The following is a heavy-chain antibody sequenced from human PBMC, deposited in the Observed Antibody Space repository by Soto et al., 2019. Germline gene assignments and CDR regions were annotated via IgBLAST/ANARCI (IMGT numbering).Heavy chain of an antibody. Sequence: GGSLRLSCASSGFSFINYGMHWVRQAPGKGLEWVAVISYDGSSKYHADSVKGRFTISRDNSKNTLHLQMNSLRAEDTAVYYCSKDRRGGRAVLDSWGQGTPVTVSS. CDR3: SKDRRGGRAVLDS. J-gene: IGHJ4*02. CDR1: GFSFINYG. D-gene: IGHD2-8*01. V-gene: IGHV3-30*18. CDR2: ISYDGSSK.